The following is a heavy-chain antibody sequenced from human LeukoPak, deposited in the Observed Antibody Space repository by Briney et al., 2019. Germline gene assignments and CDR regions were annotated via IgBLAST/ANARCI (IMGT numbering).Heavy chain of an antibody. CDR2: ITGSSNTI. CDR3: ARDPADY. V-gene: IGHV3-48*01. CDR1: GFTFSSYS. J-gene: IGHJ4*02. Sequence: GGSLRLSCAASGFTFSSYSMSWVRQAPGKGLEWISYITGSSNTIHYADSVKGRFTISRDNAKNSLYLQMNSLRAEDAAVYYCARDPADYWGQGTLVTVSS.